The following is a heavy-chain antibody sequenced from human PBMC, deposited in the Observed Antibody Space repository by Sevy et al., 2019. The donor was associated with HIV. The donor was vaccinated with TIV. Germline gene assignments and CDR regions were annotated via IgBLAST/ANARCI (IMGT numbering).Heavy chain of an antibody. J-gene: IGHJ3*01. V-gene: IGHV3-23*01. CDR3: AKGHYHRLRTDDSFDV. CDR2: FSGSGDNT. CDR1: GFTFSRYA. Sequence: GGSLRLSCAASGFTFSRYAMSWVRQAPGKGLEWVSTFSGSGDNTYYAGSVKGRFTISRDNSKNTLFLDMNSLRADNTAVYCWAKGHYHRLRTDDSFDVWGQGTMVTVSS. D-gene: IGHD2-15*01.